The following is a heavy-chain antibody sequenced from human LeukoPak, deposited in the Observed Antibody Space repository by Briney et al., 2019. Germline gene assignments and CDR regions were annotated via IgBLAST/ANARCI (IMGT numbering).Heavy chain of an antibody. CDR3: VKDATVATFDF. V-gene: IGHV3-64D*06. Sequence: GGSLRLSCSASGFTFSTYTIHWVRQAPGKGLEYVSGISSNGGSTYYADSVKGRFTISRDNSKNTLYLHMSSLRPEDTAVYYCVKDATVATFDFWGQGTLVTVSS. CDR2: ISSNGGST. D-gene: IGHD5-12*01. CDR1: GFTFSTYT. J-gene: IGHJ4*02.